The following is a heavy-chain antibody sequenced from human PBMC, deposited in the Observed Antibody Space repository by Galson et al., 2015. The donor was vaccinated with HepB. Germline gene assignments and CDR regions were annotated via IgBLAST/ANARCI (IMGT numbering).Heavy chain of an antibody. CDR2: TSSSSSTI. CDR1: GFTFSSYS. J-gene: IGHJ6*02. V-gene: IGHV3-48*04. Sequence: SLRLSCAASGFTFSSYSMNWVRQAPGKGLEWVSYTSSSSSTIYYADSVKGRFTISRDNAKNSLYLQMNSLRAEDTAVYYCARDWGYYYGSGSYYYYGMDVWGQGTTVTVSS. CDR3: ARDWGYYYGSGSYYYYGMDV. D-gene: IGHD3-10*01.